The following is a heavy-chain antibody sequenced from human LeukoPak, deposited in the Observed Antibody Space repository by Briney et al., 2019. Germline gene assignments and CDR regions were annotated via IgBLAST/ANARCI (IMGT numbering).Heavy chain of an antibody. CDR3: VKSPLLRCFGS. CDR1: GFTFRSYA. J-gene: IGHJ4*02. D-gene: IGHD3-3*01. CDR2: IGGSGDTT. Sequence: GGSLRLSCAASGFTFRSYAMSWVRQVPGKGLEWVSAIGGSGDTTFYADSVKGRFTISRDNSKSTLFLQMNSLRAEDTAVYYCVKSPLLRCFGSWGRGTLVTVSS. V-gene: IGHV3-23*01.